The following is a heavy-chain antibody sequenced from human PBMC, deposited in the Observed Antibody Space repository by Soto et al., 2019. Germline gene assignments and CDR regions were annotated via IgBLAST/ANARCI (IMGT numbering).Heavy chain of an antibody. J-gene: IGHJ4*02. Sequence: QVQLVQSGAEVKKPGSSVKVSCKASGGTFSSYTISWVRQAPGQGLEWMGRIIPILGIANYAQKFQGRVTITADKSTSTASMELSSLGSEDTAVYYCARRVRGWYGGGYFDYWGQGTLVTVSS. CDR1: GGTFSSYT. D-gene: IGHD6-19*01. CDR2: IIPILGIA. CDR3: ARRVRGWYGGGYFDY. V-gene: IGHV1-69*02.